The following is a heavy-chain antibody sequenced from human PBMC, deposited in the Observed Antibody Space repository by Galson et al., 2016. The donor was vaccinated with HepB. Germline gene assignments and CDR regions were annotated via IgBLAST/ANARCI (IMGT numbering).Heavy chain of an antibody. V-gene: IGHV3-33*01. J-gene: IGHJ3*02. CDR3: ATYDYQFASHI. CDR2: IWSDGNSI. Sequence: SLRLSCAASGFNFKTYGMHWVRQAPGKGLEWLAIIWSDGNSIYYADSVKGRFTISRDNAKNALYLQMNILGDEDTAVYFCATYDYQFASHIWGRGTKVTVSS. CDR1: GFNFKTYG. D-gene: IGHD4-11*01.